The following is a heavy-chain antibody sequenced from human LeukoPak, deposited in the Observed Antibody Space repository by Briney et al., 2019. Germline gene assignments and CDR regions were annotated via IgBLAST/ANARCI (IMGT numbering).Heavy chain of an antibody. CDR1: GGSFSGYY. J-gene: IGHJ5*02. D-gene: IGHD6-19*01. CDR3: ARELYSSGSSPNWFDP. V-gene: IGHV4-34*01. CDR2: INHSGST. Sequence: SETLSLTCAVYGGSFSGYYWSWIRQPPGKGLEWIGEINHSGSTNYNPSLKSRVTISVDTSKNQFSLKLSSVTAADTAVYYCARELYSSGSSPNWFDPWGQGTLVTVSS.